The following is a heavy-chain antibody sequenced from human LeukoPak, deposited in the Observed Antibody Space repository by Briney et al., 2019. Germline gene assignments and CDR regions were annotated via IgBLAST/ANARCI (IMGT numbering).Heavy chain of an antibody. V-gene: IGHV3-74*01. J-gene: IGHJ6*02. CDR1: GFTFSSYW. CDR3: ARDSYCGGDCYSPPNYYYYGMDV. CDR2: INSDGSST. Sequence: PGGSLRLSCAASGFTFSSYWMHWVREAPGKGLVWVSRINSDGSSTSYADSVKGRFTISRDNAKNTLYLQMNSRRAEDTAVYYCARDSYCGGDCYSPPNYYYYGMDVWGQGTTVTVSS. D-gene: IGHD2-21*02.